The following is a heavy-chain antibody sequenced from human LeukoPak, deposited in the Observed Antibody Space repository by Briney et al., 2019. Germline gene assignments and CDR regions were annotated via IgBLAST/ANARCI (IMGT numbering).Heavy chain of an antibody. Sequence: ASVKVSCKASGYTFTGYYMHWVRQAPGQGLEWMGWINPNSGGTNYAQKFQGRVTMTRDTSISTAYKELSRLRSDDTAVYYCAATIFGVANPDYWGQGTLVTVSS. V-gene: IGHV1-2*02. CDR2: INPNSGGT. D-gene: IGHD3-3*01. J-gene: IGHJ4*02. CDR1: GYTFTGYY. CDR3: AATIFGVANPDY.